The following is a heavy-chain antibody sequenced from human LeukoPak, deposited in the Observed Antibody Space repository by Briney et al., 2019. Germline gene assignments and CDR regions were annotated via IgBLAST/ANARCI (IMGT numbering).Heavy chain of an antibody. V-gene: IGHV3-48*03. Sequence: GGSLRLSCAASGFTFSSYEMNWVRQAPGKGLEWVSYISSSGSTIYYADSVKGRFTISRDNAKNSLYLQMNSLRADDTAVYYCARLEAYSSAGSGYDLTFDYWGQGTLVTVSS. CDR3: ARLEAYSSAGSGYDLTFDY. CDR2: ISSSGSTI. D-gene: IGHD3-22*01. CDR1: GFTFSSYE. J-gene: IGHJ4*02.